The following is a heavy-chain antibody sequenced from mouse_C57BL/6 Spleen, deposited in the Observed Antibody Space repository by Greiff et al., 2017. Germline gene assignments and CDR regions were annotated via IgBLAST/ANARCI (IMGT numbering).Heavy chain of an antibody. J-gene: IGHJ4*01. CDR2: ISYDGSN. Sequence: VQLQQSGPGLVKPSQSLSLTCSVTGYSITSGYYWNWIRQFPGNKLEWMGYISYDGSNNYNPSLKNRISITRDTSKNQFFLKLNSVTTEDTATYYCARGDFLYAMDYWGQGTSVTVSS. CDR1: GYSITSGYY. CDR3: ARGDFLYAMDY. V-gene: IGHV3-6*01.